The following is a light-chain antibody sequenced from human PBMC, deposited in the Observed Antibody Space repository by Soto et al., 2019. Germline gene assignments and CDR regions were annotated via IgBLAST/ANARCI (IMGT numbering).Light chain of an antibody. CDR3: QQYGRSPLVT. Sequence: EIVLTQSPGTLSLSPGERATLSCRASQSVSSSYLAWYQQKPGQAPRLLIYGASSRATGIPDRFSGSGSGTDFTLTISRLEPEDFAAYYCQQYGRSPLVTFGQGTRLEMK. CDR2: GAS. V-gene: IGKV3-20*01. J-gene: IGKJ5*01. CDR1: QSVSSSY.